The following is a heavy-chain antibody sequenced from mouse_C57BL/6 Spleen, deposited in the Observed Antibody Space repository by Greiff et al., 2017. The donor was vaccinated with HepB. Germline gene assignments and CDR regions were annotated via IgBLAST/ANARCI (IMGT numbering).Heavy chain of an antibody. CDR3: AREGTTVVAPRDY. CDR2: IYPGSGST. V-gene: IGHV1-55*01. J-gene: IGHJ2*01. D-gene: IGHD1-1*01. CDR1: GYTFTSYW. Sequence: VQLQQPGAELVKPGASVKMSCKASGYTFTSYWITWVKQRPGQGLEWIGDIYPGSGSTNYNKKFKSKATLTVDTSSSTAYMQLSSLTSEDSAVYYCAREGTTVVAPRDYWGQGTTLTVSS.